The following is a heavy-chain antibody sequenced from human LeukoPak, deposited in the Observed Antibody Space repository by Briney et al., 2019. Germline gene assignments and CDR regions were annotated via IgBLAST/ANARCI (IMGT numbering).Heavy chain of an antibody. J-gene: IGHJ5*02. CDR2: FYYNGGT. Sequence: SETLSLTCTVSGGSISSSSYYWSWIRQPPGKGLEWIGYFYYNGGTNYSPSLKSRVTMSVDTSKNQVSLSLTSVTAADTAVYYCARGLWFGEFVIDPWGQGTLVTVSS. V-gene: IGHV4-61*01. CDR3: ARGLWFGEFVIDP. D-gene: IGHD3-10*01. CDR1: GGSISSSSYY.